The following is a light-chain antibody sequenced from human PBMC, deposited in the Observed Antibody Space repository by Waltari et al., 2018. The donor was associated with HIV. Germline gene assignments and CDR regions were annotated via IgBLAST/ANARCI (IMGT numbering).Light chain of an antibody. CDR1: SSDCGNYNY. Sequence: QSALTQPASVSGSPGQSITISCTGTSSDCGNYNYVSWYQQHPGKVPKLMIYDVSKRPSGVSNRLSGSKSGNTASLTISGLQAEDEADYYCCSYAGTNTYVFGSGTKVTVL. CDR3: CSYAGTNTYV. J-gene: IGLJ1*01. CDR2: DVS. V-gene: IGLV2-23*02.